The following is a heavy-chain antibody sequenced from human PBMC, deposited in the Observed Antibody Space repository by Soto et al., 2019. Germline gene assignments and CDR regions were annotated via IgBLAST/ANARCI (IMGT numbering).Heavy chain of an antibody. Sequence: PGGSLRLSCAASGLTFSRYAMSWVRQAPGKGLEWVSGISGRGDSTYYADSVKGRFTISRDNSKNTLYLQMNNLRAEDTAVYYWAKVGDLVGDPATWGQGTLVTVYS. D-gene: IGHD1-26*01. CDR1: GLTFSRYA. CDR2: ISGRGDST. V-gene: IGHV3-23*01. J-gene: IGHJ5*02. CDR3: AKVGDLVGDPAT.